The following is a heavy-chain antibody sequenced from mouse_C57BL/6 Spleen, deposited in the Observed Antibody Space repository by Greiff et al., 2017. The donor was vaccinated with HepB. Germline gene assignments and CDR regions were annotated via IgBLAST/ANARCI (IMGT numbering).Heavy chain of an antibody. CDR2: ISYDGSN. V-gene: IGHV3-6*01. D-gene: IGHD2-4*01. CDR1: GYSITSGYY. Sequence: EVKLMESGPGLVKPSQSLSLTCSVTGYSITSGYYWNWIRQFPGNKLEWMGYISYDGSNNYNPSLKNRISITRDTSKNQFFLKLNSVTTEDTATYYCARGPYYDYAFDYWGQGTTLTVSS. CDR3: ARGPYYDYAFDY. J-gene: IGHJ2*01.